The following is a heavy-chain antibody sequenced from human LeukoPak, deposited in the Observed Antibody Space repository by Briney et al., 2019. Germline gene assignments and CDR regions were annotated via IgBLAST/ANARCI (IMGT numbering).Heavy chain of an antibody. Sequence: KPSETLSLTCTVSGGSISSHFWSWIRQPPGKGLEWIGNIYNGGTTNYNPSLKSGVTISLDTSKNQLSLQLTSVTAADTAVYFCARENYYGSGSYYKRVEFDYWGQGTLVTVSS. D-gene: IGHD3-10*01. CDR3: ARENYYGSGSYYKRVEFDY. J-gene: IGHJ4*02. CDR1: GGSISSHF. V-gene: IGHV4-59*11. CDR2: IYNGGTT.